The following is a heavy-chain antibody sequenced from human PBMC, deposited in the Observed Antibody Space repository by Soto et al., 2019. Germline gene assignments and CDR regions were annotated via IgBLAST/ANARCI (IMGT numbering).Heavy chain of an antibody. J-gene: IGHJ5*02. Sequence: EVQVVESGGGLVKPGGSLRLSCAASGFTFSIYNMNWVRQAPGKGLEWVSSISSSGRYIYYADSVEGRFTISRDNAKNSLYRQMNSLRVEDTAVYYCARDGEATAGASYFDPWGQGTLVTVSS. D-gene: IGHD6-13*01. CDR3: ARDGEATAGASYFDP. CDR2: ISSSGRYI. V-gene: IGHV3-21*01. CDR1: GFTFSIYN.